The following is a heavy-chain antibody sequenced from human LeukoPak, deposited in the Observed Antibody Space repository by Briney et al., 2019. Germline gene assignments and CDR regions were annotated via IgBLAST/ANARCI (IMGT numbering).Heavy chain of an antibody. CDR3: ARGRHYYGSGSYYNLWSYYYYGMDV. J-gene: IGHJ6*02. Sequence: PSETLSLTCTVSGGSISANYWIWMRQPAGKGLEYIGRIYSSGSTNYNPSLKSRVTMSVDTSKNQFSLKLSSVTAADTAVYYCARGRHYYGSGSYYNLWSYYYYGMDVWGQGTTVTVSS. V-gene: IGHV4-4*07. CDR2: IYSSGST. CDR1: GGSISANY. D-gene: IGHD3-10*01.